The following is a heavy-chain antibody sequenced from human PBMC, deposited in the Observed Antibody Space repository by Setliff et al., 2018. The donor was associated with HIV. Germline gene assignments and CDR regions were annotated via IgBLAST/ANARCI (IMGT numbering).Heavy chain of an antibody. Sequence: GGSLRLSCAASGLTFSNYSMNWVRQTPGKGLEWVSSISASATYIYYADSVKGRFTISRDNSKNTLYLQMNSLRAEDTAVYYCAKDGVGRGGSRSYYFDYWGQGTLVTVSS. CDR2: ISASATYI. CDR3: AKDGVGRGGSRSYYFDY. CDR1: GLTFSNYS. D-gene: IGHD2-15*01. J-gene: IGHJ4*02. V-gene: IGHV3-21*01.